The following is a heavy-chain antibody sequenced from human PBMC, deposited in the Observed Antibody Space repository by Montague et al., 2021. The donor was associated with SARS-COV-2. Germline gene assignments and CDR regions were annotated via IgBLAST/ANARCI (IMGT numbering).Heavy chain of an antibody. J-gene: IGHJ6*02. CDR3: ARLPYDNSYGIDV. CDR2: IDYSEST. CDR1: GGSFSTYY. D-gene: IGHD3-9*01. Sequence: SETLSLTCTVSGGSFSTYYWNWIRQFPGKGLEWIGYIDYSESTNYNPSLQSRVIISVDRSKIQFSLKLNSVTAADTAIYYCARLPYDNSYGIDVWGQGTTVTVSS. V-gene: IGHV4-59*01.